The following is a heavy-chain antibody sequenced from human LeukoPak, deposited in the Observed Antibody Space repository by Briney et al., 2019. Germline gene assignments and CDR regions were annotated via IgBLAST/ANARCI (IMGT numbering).Heavy chain of an antibody. CDR2: IYSGGST. V-gene: IGHV3-66*01. D-gene: IGHD3-10*01. Sequence: GGSLRLSCAASGFTVSSNYMSWVRQAPGKGLEWVSVIYSGGSTYYADSVKGRFTISRDNSKNTLYLQMNSLRAEDTAVYYCAKVPSMVRGVAFDYWGQGTLVTVSS. CDR1: GFTVSSNY. CDR3: AKVPSMVRGVAFDY. J-gene: IGHJ4*02.